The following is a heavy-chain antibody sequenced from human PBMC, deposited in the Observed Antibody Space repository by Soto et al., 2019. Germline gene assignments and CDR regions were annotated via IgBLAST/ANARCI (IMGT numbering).Heavy chain of an antibody. CDR1: GGSISSGGYY. D-gene: IGHD6-19*01. J-gene: IGHJ4*02. CDR2: IYDSGST. V-gene: IGHV4-31*01. CDR3: RRHISTVSGPLGY. Sequence: QVQLQESGPGLVKPSQTLSLTCTVSGGSISSGGYYWSWIRQHPGKGLEWIGYIYDSGSTFHNPSLRSPVTISVATSKTPFSVKLTPVTAADTAVYYCRRHISTVSGPLGYWGQGTLVSVSS.